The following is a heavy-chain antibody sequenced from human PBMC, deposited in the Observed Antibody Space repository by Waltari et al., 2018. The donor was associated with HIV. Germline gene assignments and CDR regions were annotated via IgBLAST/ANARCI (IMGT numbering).Heavy chain of an antibody. D-gene: IGHD2-15*01. V-gene: IGHV3-23*01. CDR3: AKDIRPGGVVAAPLMDYYYYGMDV. CDR1: GFTFSSYA. J-gene: IGHJ6*02. CDR2: IIGRGGST. Sequence: EVQLLESGGGLVQPGGSLRLSCAASGFTFSSYAMSWVRQAPGKALAWVSAIIGRGGSTYYADSVKGRFTISRDNSKNTLYLQMNSLRAEDTAVYYCAKDIRPGGVVAAPLMDYYYYGMDVWGQGTTVTVSS.